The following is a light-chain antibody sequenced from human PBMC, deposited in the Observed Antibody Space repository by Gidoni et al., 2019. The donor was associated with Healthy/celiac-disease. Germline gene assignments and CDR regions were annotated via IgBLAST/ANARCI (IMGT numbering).Light chain of an antibody. J-gene: IGKJ5*01. CDR2: DAS. V-gene: IGKV3-11*01. CDR3: QQRSNWPAT. CDR1: QSVSSY. Sequence: DIVLTQSPATLSLSPGERATLSCRASQSVSSYLAWYQQKPGQAPRLLIYDASNRATGIPARFSGRGSGTDFTLTISGLGPEDFAVYYCQQRSNWPATFGQGTRLEIK.